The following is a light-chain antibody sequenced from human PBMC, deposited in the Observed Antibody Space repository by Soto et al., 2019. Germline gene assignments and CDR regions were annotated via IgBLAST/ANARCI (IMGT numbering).Light chain of an antibody. CDR3: QQYGSSPST. J-gene: IGKJ1*01. Sequence: IVLTQSPGTLSLSPGERATLSCRASQSVSSSYLAWYQQRPGQAPRLLIYDASSRATGIPDRFSGSGSGTDFTLTISRLEPEDFAVYYCQQYGSSPSTCGQGTKVEIK. CDR1: QSVSSSY. CDR2: DAS. V-gene: IGKV3-20*01.